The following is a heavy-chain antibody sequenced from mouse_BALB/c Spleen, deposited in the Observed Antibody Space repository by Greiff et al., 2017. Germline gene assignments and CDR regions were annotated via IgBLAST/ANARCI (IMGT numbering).Heavy chain of an antibody. CDR2: ISSGGST. CDR3: ARSGNPYAMDY. J-gene: IGHJ4*01. V-gene: IGHV5-6-5*01. CDR1: GFTFSSYA. Sequence: EVQRVESGGGLVKPGGSLKLSCAASGFTFSSYAMSWVRQTPEKRLEWVASISSGGSTYYPASVKGRFTITRDNARNILYLQMSSLRSEDTAMYYCARSGNPYAMDYWGQGTSVTVSS. D-gene: IGHD2-1*01.